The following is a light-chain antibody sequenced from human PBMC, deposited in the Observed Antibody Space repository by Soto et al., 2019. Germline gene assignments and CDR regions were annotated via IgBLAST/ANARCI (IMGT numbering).Light chain of an antibody. CDR3: CSFASTTTLV. Sequence: QSALTQPACVSGSPGQSITISCTGTSSAVGTYLLVSWYQHHPGKAPKLMIYEGTKRPSGVSNRFSGSKSADTASLTISGLQAEDEADYYCCSFASTTTLVFGGGTKLTVL. CDR2: EGT. J-gene: IGLJ2*01. CDR1: SSAVGTYLL. V-gene: IGLV2-23*01.